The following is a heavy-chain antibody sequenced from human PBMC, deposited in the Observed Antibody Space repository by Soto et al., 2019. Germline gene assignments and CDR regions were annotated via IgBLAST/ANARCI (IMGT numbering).Heavy chain of an antibody. CDR3: ARDSGRYYYYYGMDV. CDR2: ISYDGGNK. CDR1: GFIFSSHA. Sequence: QVQLVESGGGVVQPGRSLRLSCAASGFIFSSHAIHWVRQAPAKGLEWVAIISYDGGNKYYADSVKGRFTISRDNSKNTLYLQMNSLRTEDTAVYYCARDSGRYYYYYGMDVWGRGTTVTVSS. V-gene: IGHV3-30-3*01. J-gene: IGHJ6*02. D-gene: IGHD6-25*01.